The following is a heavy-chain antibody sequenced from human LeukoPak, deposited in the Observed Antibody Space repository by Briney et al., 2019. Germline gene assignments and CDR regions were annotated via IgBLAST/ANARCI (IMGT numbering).Heavy chain of an antibody. J-gene: IGHJ6*03. D-gene: IGHD2-15*01. CDR1: GGSFSGYY. CDR2: INHSGST. V-gene: IGHV4-34*01. CDR3: ARPSVAYYYTDV. Sequence: SETLSLTCAVYGGSFSGYYWSWIRQPPGKGLEWIGEINHSGSTNYNPSLKSRVTISVDTSKNQFSLKLSSVTAADTAVYYCARPSVAYYYTDVWGKGTTVTVSS.